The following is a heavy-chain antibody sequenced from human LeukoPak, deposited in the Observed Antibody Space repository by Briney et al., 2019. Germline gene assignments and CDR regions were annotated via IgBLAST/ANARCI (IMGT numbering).Heavy chain of an antibody. CDR3: AKDRVGAVAGYLDY. CDR2: ISGSGGST. V-gene: IGHV3-23*01. CDR1: GFTFSSYA. J-gene: IGHJ4*02. D-gene: IGHD6-19*01. Sequence: GGSLRLSCAASGFTFSSYAMSWVRQAPGKGLEWVSAISGSGGSTYYADSVKGRFTISRDNSKNTLYLQMNSLRAEDTAVYYCAKDRVGAVAGYLDYWGQGTLATVSS.